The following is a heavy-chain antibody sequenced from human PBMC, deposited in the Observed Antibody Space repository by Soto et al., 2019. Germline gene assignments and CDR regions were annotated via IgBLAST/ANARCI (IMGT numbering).Heavy chain of an antibody. CDR1: GFTFSSYS. Sequence: GGSLRLSCAASGFTFSSYSMNWVRQAPGKGPEWVSYISSSSSTIYYADSVKGRFTISRDNAKNSLYLQMNSLRDEVTAVYYCARDMASYCGGDCYPRKSSYYYYMDVWGKGTTVTVSS. D-gene: IGHD2-21*01. J-gene: IGHJ6*03. CDR2: ISSSSSTI. CDR3: ARDMASYCGGDCYPRKSSYYYYMDV. V-gene: IGHV3-48*02.